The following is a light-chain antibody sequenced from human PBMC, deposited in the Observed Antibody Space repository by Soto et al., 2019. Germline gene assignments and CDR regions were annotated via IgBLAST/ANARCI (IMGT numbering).Light chain of an antibody. CDR2: GSG. V-gene: IGLV1-40*01. J-gene: IGLJ1*01. Sequence: AVGTQPPSVSVALGQRVAISCAGSSSNIGASYDVHWYQQLPGTAPKVVIYGSGNRPSGVPDRFSGSKSGTSASLAIAGLQAEDEADYYCQSYDSSLSGYVFGTGTTVTVL. CDR1: SSNIGASYD. CDR3: QSYDSSLSGYV.